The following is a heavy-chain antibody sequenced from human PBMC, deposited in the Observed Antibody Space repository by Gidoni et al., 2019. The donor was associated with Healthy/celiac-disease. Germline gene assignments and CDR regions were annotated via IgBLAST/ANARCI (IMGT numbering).Heavy chain of an antibody. V-gene: IGHV3-49*05. CDR1: GFTFGDYA. D-gene: IGHD1-7*01. J-gene: IGHJ3*02. Sequence: EVQLVESGGGLVKPGRSLRLSCTASGFTFGDYAMSWFRQAPGKGLEWVGFIRSKAYGGTTEYAASVKGRFTISRDDSKSIAYLQMNSLKTEDTAVYYCTRDGWGYNWNWGDAFDIWGQGTMVTVSS. CDR3: TRDGWGYNWNWGDAFDI. CDR2: IRSKAYGGTT.